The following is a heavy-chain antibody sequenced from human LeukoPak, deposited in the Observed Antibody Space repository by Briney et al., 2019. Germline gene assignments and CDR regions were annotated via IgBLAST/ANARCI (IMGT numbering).Heavy chain of an antibody. CDR3: ARTIVTAPAGAFDI. CDR1: GYTFPNYG. Sequence: ASVKVSCKASGYTFPNYGISWVRQAPGQGLEWMGWVNPYNGKTNYAQKFLGRVTMTTDTSTTTAYMDLSSLRSDDTALYYCARTIVTAPAGAFDIWGQGTMVTVSS. CDR2: VNPYNGKT. J-gene: IGHJ3*02. V-gene: IGHV1-18*01. D-gene: IGHD2-21*02.